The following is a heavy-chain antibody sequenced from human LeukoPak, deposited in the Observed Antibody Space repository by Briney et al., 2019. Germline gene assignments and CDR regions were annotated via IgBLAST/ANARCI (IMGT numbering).Heavy chain of an antibody. CDR3: VRGDWYFES. D-gene: IGHD2-21*01. CDR2: INRDGTEK. Sequence: GGSLRLSCATSGFNFSDSRMTWVRQAPGKGLQWVANINRDGTEKHFLDSVEGRFTISRDNAKKSLYLQMNSLRPQDTAVYFCVRGDWYFESWGQGTLVTVSS. J-gene: IGHJ4*02. V-gene: IGHV3-7*04. CDR1: GFNFSDSR.